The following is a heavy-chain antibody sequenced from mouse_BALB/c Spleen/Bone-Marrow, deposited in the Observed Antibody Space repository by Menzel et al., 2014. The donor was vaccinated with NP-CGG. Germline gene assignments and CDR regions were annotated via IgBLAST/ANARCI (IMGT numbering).Heavy chain of an antibody. CDR1: GYAFSSSW. D-gene: IGHD4-1*02. J-gene: IGHJ4*01. CDR3: ARPLNWDPYAMDY. Sequence: VQLQQSGPELVKPGASVKISCKASGYAFSSSWMKWVKQRPGQGLEWIGRIYPGDGDTKYNGKFKGKATLTADKSSSTAYMQLSSLTSVDSAVYFCARPLNWDPYAMDYWGQGTSVTVPS. CDR2: IYPGDGDT. V-gene: IGHV1-82*01.